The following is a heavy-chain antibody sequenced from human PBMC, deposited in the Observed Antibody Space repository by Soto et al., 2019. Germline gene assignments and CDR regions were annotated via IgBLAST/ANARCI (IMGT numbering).Heavy chain of an antibody. CDR2: ISADDGYT. Sequence: QVQLVQSGAEMKKPGASVKVSCKASGYTFSSHGINWVRQAPGQRLEWVGWISADDGYTNYAQNLQDRVIMTTDTSTSTAYMELTSLRSVYTAVYYCARDVFYWGQGTLVTVSS. J-gene: IGHJ4*02. CDR1: GYTFSSHG. CDR3: ARDVFY. V-gene: IGHV1-18*01.